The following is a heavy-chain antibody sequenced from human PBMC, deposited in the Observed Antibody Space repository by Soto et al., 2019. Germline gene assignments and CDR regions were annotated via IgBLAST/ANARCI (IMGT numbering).Heavy chain of an antibody. CDR2: ITSKSTTI. CDR3: AREMGACSDSSCYTGPYDS. D-gene: IGHD2-2*02. CDR1: GFTFTSYS. Sequence: GGSLRLSCAASGFTFTSYSMNWVRQAPGQGLEWVSYITSKSTTIKYADSVKGRFTVSRDNAKNSLYLQLNSLRDEDTAVYYCAREMGACSDSSCYTGPYDSWGQGTLVTVSS. J-gene: IGHJ5*02. V-gene: IGHV3-48*02.